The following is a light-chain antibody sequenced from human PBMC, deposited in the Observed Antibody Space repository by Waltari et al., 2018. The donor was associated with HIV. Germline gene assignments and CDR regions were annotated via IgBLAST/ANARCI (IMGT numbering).Light chain of an antibody. J-gene: IGLJ2*01. CDR2: DGS. CDR1: NIGDKN. CDR3: QVWDSSSDHAI. V-gene: IGLV3-21*02. Sequence: SYVLTQAPSVSVAPGQTARVTWGGNNIGDKNVNWYQQKPGQAPVSVVYDGSDRPSGIPERFSGSNSGNTATLTINRVEAGDEADYYCQVWDSSSDHAIFGGGTKLTVL.